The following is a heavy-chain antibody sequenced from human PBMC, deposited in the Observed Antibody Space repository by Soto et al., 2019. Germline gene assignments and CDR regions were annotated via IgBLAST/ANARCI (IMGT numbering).Heavy chain of an antibody. CDR2: ISAHNGDT. CDR1: GYTFTSYG. Sequence: SVKVSCKASGYTFTSYGISWVRQAPGQGLEWVGWISAHNGDTRYAQNLQGRITMTTDTFTNTAYMELTSLTSDDTAVYYCARDWSRYYDSSGLMWFYWGQGTLVTVSS. CDR3: ARDWSRYYDSSGLMWFY. J-gene: IGHJ4*02. V-gene: IGHV1-18*01. D-gene: IGHD3-22*01.